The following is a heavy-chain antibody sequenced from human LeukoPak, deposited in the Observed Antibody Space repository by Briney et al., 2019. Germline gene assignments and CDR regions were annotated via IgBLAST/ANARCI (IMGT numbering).Heavy chain of an antibody. V-gene: IGHV3-33*01. CDR2: IWYDGSNK. CDR3: ARVGGSGSYLDLGY. D-gene: IGHD3-10*01. Sequence: GGSLRLSCAASGFTFSSYGMHWVRQAPGKGLEWVAVIWYDGSNKYYADSVKGRFTISRDNSKNTLYLQMNSLRAEDTAVYYCARVGGSGSYLDLGYWGQGTLVTVSS. J-gene: IGHJ4*02. CDR1: GFTFSSYG.